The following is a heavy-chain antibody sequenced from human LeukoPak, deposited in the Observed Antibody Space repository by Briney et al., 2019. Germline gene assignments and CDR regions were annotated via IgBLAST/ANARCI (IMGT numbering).Heavy chain of an antibody. V-gene: IGHV3-30*04. J-gene: IGHJ4*02. D-gene: IGHD6-13*01. CDR1: GFTFSSYA. CDR3: ARGGSSWYSCFDY. CDR2: ISYDGSNK. Sequence: PGGSLRLSCAASGFTFSSYAMHWVRQAPGKGLEWVAVISYDGSNKYYADSVKGRFTISRDNSKNTLYLQMNSLRAEDTAVYYCARGGSSWYSCFDYWGQGTLVTVSS.